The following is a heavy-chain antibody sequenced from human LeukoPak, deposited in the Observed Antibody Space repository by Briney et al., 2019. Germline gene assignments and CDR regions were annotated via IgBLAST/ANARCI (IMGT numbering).Heavy chain of an antibody. J-gene: IGHJ4*02. D-gene: IGHD3-3*01. Sequence: SETLSLTCAVYGGSFSGYYWSWIRQPPGKGLEWIGEINHSGSTNYNPSLKSRVTISVDTSKNQFSLKLSSVTAADTAVYYCARGTTIFGVVSPNQDYWGQGTLVTVPS. CDR1: GGSFSGYY. V-gene: IGHV4-34*01. CDR3: ARGTTIFGVVSPNQDY. CDR2: INHSGST.